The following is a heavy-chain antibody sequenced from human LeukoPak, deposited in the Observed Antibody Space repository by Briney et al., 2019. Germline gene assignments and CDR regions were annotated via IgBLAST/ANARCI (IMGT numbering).Heavy chain of an antibody. Sequence: SETLSLTCTVSGGSISSYYWSWIWQPAGKGLEWIGRIYTSGSTNYNASLKSRVSMSVYTSKNQFSLKLSSVTAADTAVFYCARENSGSYREFDYWGQGTLVTVSS. CDR1: GGSISSYY. CDR3: ARENSGSYREFDY. D-gene: IGHD1-26*01. J-gene: IGHJ4*02. V-gene: IGHV4-4*07. CDR2: IYTSGST.